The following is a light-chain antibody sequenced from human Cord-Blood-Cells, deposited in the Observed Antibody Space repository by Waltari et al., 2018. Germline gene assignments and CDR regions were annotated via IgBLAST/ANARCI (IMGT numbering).Light chain of an antibody. J-gene: IGLJ1*01. Sequence: QSALTQPASVSGSPGQSITISCTGTSSDVWSYNLVSWYQQPPGKAPKLMIYEGSKRPSGVSNRFSGSKSGNTASLTISGLQAEDEADYYCCSYAGSSTYVFGTGTKVTVL. CDR1: SSDVWSYNL. CDR2: EGS. V-gene: IGLV2-23*01. CDR3: CSYAGSSTYV.